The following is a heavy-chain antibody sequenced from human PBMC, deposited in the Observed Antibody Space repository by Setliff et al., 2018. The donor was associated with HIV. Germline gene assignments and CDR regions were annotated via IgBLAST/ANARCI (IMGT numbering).Heavy chain of an antibody. D-gene: IGHD6-19*01. CDR1: GYPISSGYY. Sequence: SETLSLTCTVSGYPISSGYYWGWIRQPPGKGLEWIGSIYHSGTTYYNPSLKSRVTISVDTSKSQFSLKLSSLTAADTAVYYCARGRTQWPNYNYFDPWGLGTLVTVSS. V-gene: IGHV4-38-2*02. CDR3: ARGRTQWPNYNYFDP. J-gene: IGHJ5*02. CDR2: IYHSGTT.